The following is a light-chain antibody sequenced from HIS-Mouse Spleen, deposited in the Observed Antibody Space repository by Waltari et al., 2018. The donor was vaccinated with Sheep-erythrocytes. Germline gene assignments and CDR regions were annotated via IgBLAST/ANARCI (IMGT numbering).Light chain of an antibody. J-gene: IGKJ2*01. V-gene: IGKV1-5*03. CDR1: QSISSW. Sequence: DIQMTQSPSTLSASVGDRVTITCRASQSISSWLAWYHQKPGKAPKLLIYKASSLESGVPSRFSGSGSGTEFTLTISSLQPEDFATYYCQQANSFPYTFGQGTKLEIK. CDR3: QQANSFPYT. CDR2: KAS.